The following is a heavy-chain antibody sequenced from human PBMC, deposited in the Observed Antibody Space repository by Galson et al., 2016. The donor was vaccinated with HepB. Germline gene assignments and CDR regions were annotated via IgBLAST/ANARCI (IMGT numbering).Heavy chain of an antibody. Sequence: SETLSLTCTVSGASISSNTYFWGWIRQPPGKGLEWIANIYYTGSTYYNPSLKSRVTISVDPSKNQFSLKLSSVTATDTDIFYCARHFRHRWYRTVPDYWGQ. CDR3: ARHFRHRWYRTVPDY. CDR2: IYYTGST. D-gene: IGHD6-13*01. CDR1: GASISSNTYF. J-gene: IGHJ4*02. V-gene: IGHV4-39*01.